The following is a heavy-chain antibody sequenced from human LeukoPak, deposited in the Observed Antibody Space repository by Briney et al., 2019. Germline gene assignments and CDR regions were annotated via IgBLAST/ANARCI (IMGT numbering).Heavy chain of an antibody. CDR3: AKSVGGTGDPVDY. D-gene: IGHD6-19*01. CDR2: ISGRGGST. Sequence: GGSLRLSCAASGFTFSSHAMNWVRQAPGKGLEWVSNISGRGGSTYYADSVKGRFTISRDNFKNTLYLQMNSLRAEDTAVYYCAKSVGGTGDPVDYWGQGTLVIVSA. CDR1: GFTFSSHA. V-gene: IGHV3-23*01. J-gene: IGHJ4*02.